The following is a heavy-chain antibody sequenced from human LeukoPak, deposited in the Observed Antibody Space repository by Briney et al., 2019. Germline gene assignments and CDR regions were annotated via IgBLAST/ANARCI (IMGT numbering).Heavy chain of an antibody. CDR1: GFTFSSHA. Sequence: GGSLRLSCAASGFTFSSHAMTWVRQAPGQGLEWGSSITGSGGSTFYAASVKGRFTISRDNSKNTLYLQMNSLRAEDTAVYYCAKLGISDGIDYWGQGTLVTVSS. V-gene: IGHV3-23*01. CDR3: AKLGISDGIDY. J-gene: IGHJ4*02. D-gene: IGHD1-14*01. CDR2: ITGSGGST.